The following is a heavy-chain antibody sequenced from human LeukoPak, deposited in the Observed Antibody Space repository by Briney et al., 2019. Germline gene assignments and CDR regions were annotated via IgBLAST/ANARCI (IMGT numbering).Heavy chain of an antibody. D-gene: IGHD1-26*01. CDR3: AREEYSGSYYFDY. CDR2: VSYLGDDQ. V-gene: IGHV3-30*03. J-gene: IGHJ4*02. CDR1: GFTFSSYG. Sequence: PGGSLRLSCAASGFTFSSYGIHWVRQSPGKGLEWVAVVSYLGDDQFYAESVKGRFTISRDNAKNSLYLQMNSLRAEDTAVYYCAREEYSGSYYFDYWGQGTLVTVSS.